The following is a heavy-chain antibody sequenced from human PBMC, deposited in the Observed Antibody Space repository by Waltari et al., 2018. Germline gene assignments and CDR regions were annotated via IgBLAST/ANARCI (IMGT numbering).Heavy chain of an antibody. Sequence: PPGKGLEWIGSIYYSGCTYYNPSLKSRVTISVDTSKNQFSLKLSSVTAADTAVYYCASYSSGWYLVAFDIWGQGTMVTVSS. D-gene: IGHD6-19*01. CDR2: IYYSGCT. V-gene: IGHV4-39*01. J-gene: IGHJ3*02. CDR3: ASYSSGWYLVAFDI.